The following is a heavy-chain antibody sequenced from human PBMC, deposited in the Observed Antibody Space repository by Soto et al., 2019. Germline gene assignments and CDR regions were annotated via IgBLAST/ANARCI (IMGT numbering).Heavy chain of an antibody. CDR2: IYYSGGT. V-gene: IGHV4-39*02. J-gene: IGHJ4*02. Sequence: SETLSLTCTVSGDSISNSYYWGWIRQPPGKGLEWLATIYYSGGTYYNPSLKSRVTISQDTSKNRFSLKLTFVTVADTAVYYCLRIRGYGDSNFDYWGQGAPVTVSS. CDR1: GDSISNSYY. CDR3: LRIRGYGDSNFDY. D-gene: IGHD4-17*01.